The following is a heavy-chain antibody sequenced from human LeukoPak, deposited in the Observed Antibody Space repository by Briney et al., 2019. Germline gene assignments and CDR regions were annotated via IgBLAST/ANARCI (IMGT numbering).Heavy chain of an antibody. Sequence: SVKVSCKASGGTFSSYAISWVRQAPGQGLEWMGGIIPIFGTANYAQKVQGRVTITADESTSTAYMELSSLRSEDTAVYYCARGQYPFITGTYYYYYYGMDVWGKGTTVTVSS. D-gene: IGHD1-20*01. CDR3: ARGQYPFITGTYYYYYYGMDV. J-gene: IGHJ6*04. CDR1: GGTFSSYA. CDR2: IIPIFGTA. V-gene: IGHV1-69*01.